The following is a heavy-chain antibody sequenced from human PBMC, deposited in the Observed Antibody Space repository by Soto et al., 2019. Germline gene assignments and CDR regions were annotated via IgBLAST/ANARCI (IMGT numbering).Heavy chain of an antibody. CDR1: GFTFSTHA. V-gene: IGHV3-30-3*01. J-gene: IGHJ4*02. Sequence: QVQLVESGGGVVQPGRSLRLSCAASGFTFSTHAMHWVRQAPGKGLECVAIVSFDGSNKYYADSVKGRFTISRDNSKNTLYLQMSGLTPEDTALYYCARDQTGITTAGGGRIDHWGQGTLVTVSS. D-gene: IGHD6-13*01. CDR3: ARDQTGITTAGGGRIDH. CDR2: VSFDGSNK.